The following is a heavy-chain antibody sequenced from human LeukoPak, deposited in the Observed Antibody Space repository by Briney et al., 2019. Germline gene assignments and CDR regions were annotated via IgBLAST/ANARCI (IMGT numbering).Heavy chain of an antibody. CDR2: ISSSSSYI. Sequence: GGSLRLSCAASGLTFSSYSMNWVRQAPGKGLEWVSSISSSSSYIYYADSVKGRFTISRDNAKNSLYLQMNSLRAEDTAVYYCARDQVGLRLGELSPNDAFDIWGQGTMVTVSS. V-gene: IGHV3-21*01. D-gene: IGHD3-16*02. CDR3: ARDQVGLRLGELSPNDAFDI. J-gene: IGHJ3*02. CDR1: GLTFSSYS.